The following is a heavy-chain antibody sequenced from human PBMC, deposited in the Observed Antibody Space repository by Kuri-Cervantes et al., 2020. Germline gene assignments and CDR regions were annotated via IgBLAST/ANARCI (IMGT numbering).Heavy chain of an antibody. D-gene: IGHD1-26*01. V-gene: IGHV1-2*02. Sequence: ASVKVSCKASGYTFTGYYMHWVRQAPGQGLEWMGWINPNSGGTNYAQKFQGRVTMTRDTSISTAYMELSSLSSEDTAVYYCARAEGATNTHLDYWGQGTLVTVSS. J-gene: IGHJ4*02. CDR1: GYTFTGYY. CDR2: INPNSGGT. CDR3: ARAEGATNTHLDY.